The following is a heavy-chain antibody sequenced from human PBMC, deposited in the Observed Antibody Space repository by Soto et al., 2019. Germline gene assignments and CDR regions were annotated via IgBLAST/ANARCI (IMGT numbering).Heavy chain of an antibody. J-gene: IGHJ4*02. CDR2: IIPICGTA. V-gene: IGHV1-69*13. D-gene: IGHD6-25*01. CDR3: ARVRIGIAADFEY. CDR1: GGTFSSYA. Sequence: SVNVSCKASGGTFSSYAISWVRQAPGQGLEWMGGIIPICGTANYAQKFQGRVTITADESTSTAYMELSSLRSEDTAVYYCARVRIGIAADFEYWGQGTLVTVSS.